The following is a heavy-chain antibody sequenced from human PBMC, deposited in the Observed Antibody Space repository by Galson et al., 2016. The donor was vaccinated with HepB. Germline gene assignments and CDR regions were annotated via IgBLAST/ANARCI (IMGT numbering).Heavy chain of an antibody. V-gene: IGHV3-9*01. CDR2: ISWNSDDI. CDR3: TRGTTVTLTPYYSDY. J-gene: IGHJ4*02. Sequence: SLRLSCAASGFTFGDYAMHWVRQSPARGLEWVSGISWNSDDIAYAESVKGRFTISRDNSQNSLYLQMNGLRADDTAFYYCTRGTTVTLTPYYSDYWGQGTLVTVSS. D-gene: IGHD4-17*01. CDR1: GFTFGDYA.